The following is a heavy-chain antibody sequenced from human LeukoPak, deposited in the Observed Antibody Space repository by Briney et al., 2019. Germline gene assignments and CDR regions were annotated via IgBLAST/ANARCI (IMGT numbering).Heavy chain of an antibody. CDR2: IYYSGST. J-gene: IGHJ6*03. CDR3: ARVDVGGNSPWYYYYYMDV. D-gene: IGHD4-23*01. CDR1: GGSISSSSYY. V-gene: IGHV4-39*07. Sequence: PSETLSLTCTVSGGSISSSSYYWGWIRQPPGKGLEWIGSIYYSGSTYYNPYLKSRVTISVDTSKNQFSLKLSSVPAADTAVYYCARVDVGGNSPWYYYYYMDVWGKGTTVTVSS.